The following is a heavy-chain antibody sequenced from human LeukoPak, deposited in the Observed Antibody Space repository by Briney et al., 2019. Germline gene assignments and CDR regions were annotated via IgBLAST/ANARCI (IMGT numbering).Heavy chain of an antibody. J-gene: IGHJ5*02. V-gene: IGHV1-2*02. CDR2: INPNSGGT. CDR3: ARESPYSSSWYPGFDP. D-gene: IGHD6-13*01. CDR1: GYTFTGYY. Sequence: GASVKVSCKASGYTFTGYYMHWVRQAPGQGLEWMGWINPNSGGTNYAQKFQGRVTMTRDTSISTAYMELSRLRSDDTAVYYCARESPYSSSWYPGFDPWGQGTLVTVSS.